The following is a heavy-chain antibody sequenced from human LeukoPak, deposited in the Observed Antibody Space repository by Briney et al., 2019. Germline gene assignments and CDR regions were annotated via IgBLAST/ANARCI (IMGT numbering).Heavy chain of an antibody. V-gene: IGHV4-39*01. CDR3: ARRRAAVARFDY. CDR2: IYYSGST. J-gene: IGHJ4*02. Sequence: SETLSLTCTVSGGSISSSSYYWGWIRQPPGKGLEWIGGIYYSGSTYYNPSLKSRVTISVDTSKNQFSLKLSSVTAADTAVYYCARRRAAVARFDYWGQGTLVTVSS. CDR1: GGSISSSSYY. D-gene: IGHD6-19*01.